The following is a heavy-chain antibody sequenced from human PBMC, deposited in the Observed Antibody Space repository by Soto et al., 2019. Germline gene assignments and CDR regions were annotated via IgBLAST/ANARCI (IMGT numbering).Heavy chain of an antibody. Sequence: SETLSLPCSVSNDSIRRDNWWSWVRQPPGKGLEWIGEIFHSGSSNNNPSLKSRVTLSIDKSKNEFSLKLTSVTAADTAVYYCARRLFVRGTLGYYDYWGQGTLGTVSS. J-gene: IGHJ4*02. D-gene: IGHD3-10*02. CDR3: ARRLFVRGTLGYYDY. CDR1: NDSIRRDNW. CDR2: IFHSGSS. V-gene: IGHV4-4*02.